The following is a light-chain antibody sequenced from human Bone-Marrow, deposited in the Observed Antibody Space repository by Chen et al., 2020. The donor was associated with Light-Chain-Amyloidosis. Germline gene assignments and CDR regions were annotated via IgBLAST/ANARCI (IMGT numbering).Light chain of an antibody. Sequence: DIQMTQSPSYLSASVGDRVTITCRASQNIDRHLNWYQHKPGTAPNLLIFAASDLCSGVPSRFSGSGSGTDFTLTISSLQPEDFATYYCQQSYGPPPEFTFGQGTRLDI. CDR3: QQSYGPPPEFT. CDR2: AAS. V-gene: IGKV1-39*01. CDR1: QNIDRH. J-gene: IGKJ2*01.